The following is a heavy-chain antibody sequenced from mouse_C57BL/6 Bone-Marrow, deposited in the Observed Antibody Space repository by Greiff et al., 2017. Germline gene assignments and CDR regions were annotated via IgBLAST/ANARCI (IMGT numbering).Heavy chain of an antibody. D-gene: IGHD1-1*01. J-gene: IGHJ2*01. CDR1: GFTFSSYA. CDR2: ISDGGSYT. CDR3: ARGLRSFDY. Sequence: EVKLMESGGGLVKPGGSLKLSCAASGFTFSSYAMSWVRQTPEKRLEWVATISDGGSYTYYPDNVKGRFPISRDNAKNNLYLQMSHLKSEDTAMYYCARGLRSFDYWGQGTTLTVSS. V-gene: IGHV5-4*03.